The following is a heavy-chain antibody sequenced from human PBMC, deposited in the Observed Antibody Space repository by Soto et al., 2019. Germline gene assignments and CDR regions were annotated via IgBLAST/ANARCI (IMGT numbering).Heavy chain of an antibody. V-gene: IGHV3-33*01. CDR2: IWYDGSNK. D-gene: IGHD3-10*01. Sequence: QVQLVESGGGVVQPGRSLRLSCAASGFTFGTYGMHWVRQAPGKGLEWVAVIWYDGSNKNYADSLKGRLTISRDNSKNTLYLQMNSLRAEDTAVYYCARDWQGTFDYWGQGTLVTVSS. CDR3: ARDWQGTFDY. J-gene: IGHJ4*02. CDR1: GFTFGTYG.